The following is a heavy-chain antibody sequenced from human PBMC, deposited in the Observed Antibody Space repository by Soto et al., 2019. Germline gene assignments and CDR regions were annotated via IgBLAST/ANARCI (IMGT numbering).Heavy chain of an antibody. V-gene: IGHV3-23*01. CDR1: GFTFSSYA. D-gene: IGHD1-1*01. CDR2: ISGSGGST. CDR3: AKDRRFKHPPAGTLDY. Sequence: EVQLLESGGGLVQPGGSLRLSCAASGFTFSSYAMSWVRQAPGKGLEWVSAISGSGGSTYYADSVKGRLTISRDNSKNTLYLQMNSLRAEDTAVYYCAKDRRFKHPPAGTLDYWGQGTLVTVSS. J-gene: IGHJ4*02.